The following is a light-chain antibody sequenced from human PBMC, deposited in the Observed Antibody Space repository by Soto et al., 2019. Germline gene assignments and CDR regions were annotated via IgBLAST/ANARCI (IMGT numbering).Light chain of an antibody. V-gene: IGKV3-20*01. J-gene: IGKJ1*01. CDR3: QQCGSSPWT. CDR1: QSVSSYY. CDR2: AAS. Sequence: EIVLTQSPGTLSLSPGERATLSCRASQSVSSYYLAWYQQKPGQAPRLLIYAASSRATGIPDRFSGGGSGTDFTLTISRLEPADFAVYYCQQCGSSPWTFGQGTKVEIK.